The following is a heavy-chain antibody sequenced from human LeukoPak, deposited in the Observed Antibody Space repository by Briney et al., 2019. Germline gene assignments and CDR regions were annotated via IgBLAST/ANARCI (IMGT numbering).Heavy chain of an antibody. Sequence: SVKVSCKASGGTFSSYAISWVRQAPGQGLEWMGRIIPILGIANYAQKFQGRVTITADKSTSTAYMELSSLRSEDTAVYYCARTPYYDFWSGYLHYWGQGTLVTVSS. CDR1: GGTFSSYA. CDR3: ARTPYYDFWSGYLHY. V-gene: IGHV1-69*04. D-gene: IGHD3-3*01. J-gene: IGHJ4*02. CDR2: IIPILGIA.